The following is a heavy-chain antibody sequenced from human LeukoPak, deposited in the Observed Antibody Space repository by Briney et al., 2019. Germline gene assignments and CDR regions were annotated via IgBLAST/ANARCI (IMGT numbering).Heavy chain of an antibody. D-gene: IGHD4-17*01. J-gene: IGHJ5*02. CDR1: GGSISSHY. CDR2: IYYSGST. Sequence: SETLSLTCTVSGGSISSHYWSWIRQPPGKGLEWIGSIYYSGSTYYSPSLKSRVTMSVDTSKNQFSLNLRSVTAADTAVYYCARQLYGDFVNWFDPWGQGTLVTVSS. V-gene: IGHV4-59*04. CDR3: ARQLYGDFVNWFDP.